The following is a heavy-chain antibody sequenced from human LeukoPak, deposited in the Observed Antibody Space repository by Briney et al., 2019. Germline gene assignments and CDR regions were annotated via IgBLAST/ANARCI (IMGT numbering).Heavy chain of an antibody. V-gene: IGHV4-59*01. CDR1: GGSLSSYY. D-gene: IGHD6-13*01. J-gene: IGHJ4*02. Sequence: PSETLSLTCTVSGGSLSSYYWSWIRQPPGKGLEWIGYIYYSGSTNYNPSLKSRVTISVDTSKNQFSLKLSSVTAADTAVYYCARAPIAAGGTENFDYWGQGTLVTVSS. CDR2: IYYSGST. CDR3: ARAPIAAGGTENFDY.